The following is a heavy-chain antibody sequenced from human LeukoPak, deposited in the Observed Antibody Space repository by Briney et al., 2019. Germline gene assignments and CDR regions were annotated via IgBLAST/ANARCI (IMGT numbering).Heavy chain of an antibody. CDR3: ARVVVVPEDNWFDP. CDR2: IYYSGST. CDR1: GGSVSSYY. J-gene: IGHJ5*02. V-gene: IGHV4-59*02. Sequence: SETLSLTCTVSGGSVSSYYWSWIRQPPGKGLEWIGYIYYSGSTNYNPSLKSRVTISVDTSKNQFSLKLSSVTAADTAVYYCARVVVVPEDNWFDPWGQGTLVTVPS. D-gene: IGHD2-2*01.